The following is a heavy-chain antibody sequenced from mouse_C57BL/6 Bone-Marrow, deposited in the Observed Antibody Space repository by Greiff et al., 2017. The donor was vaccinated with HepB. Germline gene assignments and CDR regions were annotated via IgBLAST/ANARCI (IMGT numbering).Heavy chain of an antibody. CDR2: ISDGGSYT. J-gene: IGHJ3*01. V-gene: IGHV5-4*03. CDR3: ASYPFFAY. Sequence: EVKLMESGGGLVKPGGSLKLSCAASGFTFSSYAMSWVRQTPEKRLEWVATISDGGSYTYYPDNVKGRFTISRDNAKNNLYLQMSHLKSEDTAMYYCASYPFFAYWGQGTLVTVSA. CDR1: GFTFSSYA.